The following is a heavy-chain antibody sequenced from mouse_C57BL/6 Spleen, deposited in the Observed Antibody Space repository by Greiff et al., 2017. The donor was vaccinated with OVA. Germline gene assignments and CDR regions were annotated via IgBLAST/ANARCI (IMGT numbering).Heavy chain of an antibody. CDR2: IDPSASSS. Sequence: QVQLQQPGAELVKPGASVKLSCKASGYTFTSYWMQWVKQRPGQGLEWIGEIDPSASSSISNQKFKGTATLTVDTSSSTAYMQLRSLTSEESAVYYCARRDYVFAYWGQGTLVTVSA. D-gene: IGHD1-1*02. CDR1: GYTFTSYW. J-gene: IGHJ3*01. CDR3: ARRDYVFAY. V-gene: IGHV1-50*01.